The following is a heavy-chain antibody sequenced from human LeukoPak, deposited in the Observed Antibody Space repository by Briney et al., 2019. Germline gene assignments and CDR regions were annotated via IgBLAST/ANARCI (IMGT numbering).Heavy chain of an antibody. Sequence: TSVKVSCKASGYTFINYGITWVRQAPGQGLEWMGWISPYNGNTKYLQKLQGRVTMTTDTSTSTAYMEVRSLRSDDTAVYCCAREESIGSYQFLHDYWGQGTLVTVSS. CDR1: GYTFINYG. D-gene: IGHD1-26*01. CDR3: AREESIGSYQFLHDY. V-gene: IGHV1-18*01. CDR2: ISPYNGNT. J-gene: IGHJ4*02.